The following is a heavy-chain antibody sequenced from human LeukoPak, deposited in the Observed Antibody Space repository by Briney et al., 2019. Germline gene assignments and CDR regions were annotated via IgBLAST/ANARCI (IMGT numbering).Heavy chain of an antibody. J-gene: IGHJ4*02. D-gene: IGHD3-22*01. Sequence: PGGSLRLSCAASGFTFSSYSMNWVRQAPGKGLEWVSSISSSSSYIYYADSVKGRFTISRDNAKNSLYLQMNSLRAEDTAVYYCARAERYYYDSSGPAPPLDYWGQGTLVTVSS. CDR1: GFTFSSYS. CDR3: ARAERYYYDSSGPAPPLDY. V-gene: IGHV3-21*01. CDR2: ISSSSSYI.